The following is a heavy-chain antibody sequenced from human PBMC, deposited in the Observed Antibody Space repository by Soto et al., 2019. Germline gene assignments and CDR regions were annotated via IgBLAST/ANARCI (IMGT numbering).Heavy chain of an antibody. CDR2: IIPVFGTP. V-gene: IGHV1-69*06. CDR3: ARGGALSTSWYWGDGLDS. D-gene: IGHD2-2*01. Sequence: SVKVSCKSSGHPFSSHAITWVRQAPGQGLEWMGGIIPVFGTPSYAQKFQGRVTITADKSTNTSFMELRSLRSADTAVYYCARGGALSTSWYWGDGLDSWGQGTQVTVSS. J-gene: IGHJ4*02. CDR1: GHPFSSHA.